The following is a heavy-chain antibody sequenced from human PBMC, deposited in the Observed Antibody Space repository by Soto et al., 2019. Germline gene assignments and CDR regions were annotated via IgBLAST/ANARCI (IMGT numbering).Heavy chain of an antibody. J-gene: IGHJ6*03. V-gene: IGHV4-59*01. D-gene: IGHD6-13*01. CDR2: IYYSGST. CDR1: GGSISSYY. Sequence: SETLSLTCTVSGGSISSYYWSWIRQPPGKGLEWIGYIYYSGSTNYNPSLKSRVTISVDTSKNQFSLKLSSVTAADTAVYYCARGPYSSSWDYYYYYMDVWGKGTTVTVSS. CDR3: ARGPYSSSWDYYYYYMDV.